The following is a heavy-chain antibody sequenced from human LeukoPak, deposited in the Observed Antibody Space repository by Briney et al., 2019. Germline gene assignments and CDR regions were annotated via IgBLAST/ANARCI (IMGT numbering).Heavy chain of an antibody. V-gene: IGHV1-2*02. J-gene: IGHJ3*02. D-gene: IGHD2-2*02. CDR3: ASPYCSSTSCYSQAAFDI. CDR1: GYTFTNYD. Sequence: ASVKVSCKASGYTFTNYDINWVRQATGQGLEWMGWINPNSGGTNYAQKFQGRVTMTRDTSISTAYMELSRLRSDDTAVYYCASPYCSSTSCYSQAAFDIWGQGTMVTVSS. CDR2: INPNSGGT.